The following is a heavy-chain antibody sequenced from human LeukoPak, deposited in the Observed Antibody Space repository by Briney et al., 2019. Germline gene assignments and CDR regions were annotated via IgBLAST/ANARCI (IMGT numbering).Heavy chain of an antibody. Sequence: TGGSLRLSCAASGFIFSSYGMHWVRQAPGKGLEWVAFIRYDGIKKYYADSVKGRFTISRDNSKNTLYLQMNSLRAEDTAVYYCARWFGELLGIFDYWGQGTLVTVSS. CDR3: ARWFGELLGIFDY. CDR1: GFIFSSYG. V-gene: IGHV3-30*02. J-gene: IGHJ4*02. D-gene: IGHD3-10*01. CDR2: IRYDGIKK.